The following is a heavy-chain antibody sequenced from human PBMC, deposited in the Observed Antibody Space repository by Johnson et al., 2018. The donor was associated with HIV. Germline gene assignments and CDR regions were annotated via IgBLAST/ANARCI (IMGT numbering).Heavy chain of an antibody. V-gene: IGHV3-30*04. CDR3: AKDLRGYSYGLGAFDI. CDR2: ISYDGSNK. D-gene: IGHD5-18*01. CDR1: GFTFSSYA. Sequence: VQLVESGGGLVQPGRSLRLSCAASGFTFSSYAMHWVRQAPGKGLEWVAVISYDGSNKYYADSVPGRFTVSSDNSKNTLYLQMNSLRAEDTAVYYCAKDLRGYSYGLGAFDIWGQGTMVTVSS. J-gene: IGHJ3*02.